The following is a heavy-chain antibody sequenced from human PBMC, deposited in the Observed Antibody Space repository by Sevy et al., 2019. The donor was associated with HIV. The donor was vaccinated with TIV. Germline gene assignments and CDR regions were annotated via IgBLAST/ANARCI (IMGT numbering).Heavy chain of an antibody. CDR1: GFTFSNAW. CDR2: IKSKTDGGTT. CDR3: TTEPDSSGWYGEYYYYYGMDV. J-gene: IGHJ6*02. Sequence: GGSLRLSCAASGFTFSNAWMSWVRQAPGKGLEWVGSIKSKTDGGTTDYAAPVKGRFTISRDDSKNTLYLQMNSLKTEDTAVYYCTTEPDSSGWYGEYYYYYGMDVWGQGTTVTVSS. D-gene: IGHD6-19*01. V-gene: IGHV3-15*01.